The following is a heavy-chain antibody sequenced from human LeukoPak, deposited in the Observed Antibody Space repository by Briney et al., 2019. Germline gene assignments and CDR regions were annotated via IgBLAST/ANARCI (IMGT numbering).Heavy chain of an antibody. CDR1: GYSFTNYW. D-gene: IGHD1-26*01. V-gene: IGHV5-51*01. CDR3: ARGSGATTTLSRLPTRYYFDY. J-gene: IGHJ4*02. CDR2: IYPGDSDT. Sequence: GESLKISCKGSGYSFTNYWIGWVRQMPGKGLEWMGIIYPGDSDTRYSPSFQGQVTISVDKSITTAYLQWSSLKASDTAMYYCARGSGATTTLSRLPTRYYFDYWGQGTLVTVSS.